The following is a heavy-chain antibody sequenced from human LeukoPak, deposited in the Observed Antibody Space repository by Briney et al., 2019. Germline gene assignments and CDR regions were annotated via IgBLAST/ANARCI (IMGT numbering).Heavy chain of an antibody. CDR3: ARLRATNWNLDY. D-gene: IGHD1-20*01. CDR1: GGSISSSSYY. Sequence: PSETLSLTCTVSGGSISSSSYYWGWIRQPPGQGLEWIGSIYYSGSTYYNPSLKSRVTISVDTSKNQFSLKLSSVTAADTAVYYCARLRATNWNLDYWGQGTLVTVSS. J-gene: IGHJ4*02. V-gene: IGHV4-39*01. CDR2: IYYSGST.